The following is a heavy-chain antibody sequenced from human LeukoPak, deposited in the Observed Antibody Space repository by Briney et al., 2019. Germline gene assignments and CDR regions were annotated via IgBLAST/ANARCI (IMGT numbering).Heavy chain of an antibody. CDR1: GGFVSRES. D-gene: IGHD6-13*01. CDR3: ARVRPSYRAAAGYGGWFDP. Sequence: KASETLSLTCTVSGGFVSRESWTWIRQFPDKRLEWIGEINHSGSTNYNPSLKSRVTISVDTSKNQFSLKLSSVTAADTAVYYCARVRPSYRAAAGYGGWFDPWGQGTLVTVSS. CDR2: INHSGST. J-gene: IGHJ5*02. V-gene: IGHV4-34*01.